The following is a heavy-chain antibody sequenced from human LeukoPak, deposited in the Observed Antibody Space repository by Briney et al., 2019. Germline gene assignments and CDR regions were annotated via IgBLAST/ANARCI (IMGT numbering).Heavy chain of an antibody. D-gene: IGHD6-19*01. Sequence: GGSLRLSCAASGFTFSSYWMSWVRQAPGKGLEWVSSISSSSSYIYYADSVKGRFTISRDNAKNSLYLQMNSLRAEDTAVYYCARDSSGWYGPPDYWGQGTLVTVSS. CDR1: GFTFSSYW. J-gene: IGHJ4*02. V-gene: IGHV3-21*01. CDR2: ISSSSSYI. CDR3: ARDSSGWYGPPDY.